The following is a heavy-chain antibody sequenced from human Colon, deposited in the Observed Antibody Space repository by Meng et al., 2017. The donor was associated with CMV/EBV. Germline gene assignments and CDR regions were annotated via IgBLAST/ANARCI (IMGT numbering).Heavy chain of an antibody. V-gene: IGHV2-5*01. Sequence: GFSLSAYGMGVGWFRKTPGEALECLAVIFWNDDKHYSTGLRSRLTITKATSKNKVVLTVTNVDPVDTGTYFCAFSGSGYDKDTWFDPWGQGTLVTVSS. D-gene: IGHD3-3*01. CDR1: GFSLSAYGMG. CDR2: IFWNDDK. J-gene: IGHJ5*02. CDR3: AFSGSGYDKDTWFDP.